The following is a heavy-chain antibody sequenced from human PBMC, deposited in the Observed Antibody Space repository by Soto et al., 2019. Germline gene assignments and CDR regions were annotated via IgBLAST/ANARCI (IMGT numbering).Heavy chain of an antibody. CDR2: IYYSGST. V-gene: IGHV4-30-4*01. CDR3: ARGQGSGYSPLAY. Sequence: SETLSLTCTVSGGSISSGDYYWSWIRQPPGKGLEWIGYIYYSGSTYYNPSLKSRVTISVDTSKNQFSLKLSSVTAADTAVYYCARGQGSGYSPLAYWGQGTLVTVSS. J-gene: IGHJ4*02. D-gene: IGHD3-22*01. CDR1: GGSISSGDYY.